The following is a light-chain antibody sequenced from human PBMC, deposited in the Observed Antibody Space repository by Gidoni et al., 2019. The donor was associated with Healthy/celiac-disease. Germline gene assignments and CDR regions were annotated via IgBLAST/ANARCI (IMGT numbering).Light chain of an antibody. V-gene: IGKV1-39*01. CDR3: QQSYSTPPT. Sequence: DIQMTQSPSSLSASVGDRVTITCRTSQSIISSLNWYQQKPGKAPKLLIYAASSLQSGVPSRFSGSGSGTDFTLTISSLQPEDFATYYCQQSYSTPPTFGQGTKVEIK. CDR1: QSIISS. CDR2: AAS. J-gene: IGKJ1*01.